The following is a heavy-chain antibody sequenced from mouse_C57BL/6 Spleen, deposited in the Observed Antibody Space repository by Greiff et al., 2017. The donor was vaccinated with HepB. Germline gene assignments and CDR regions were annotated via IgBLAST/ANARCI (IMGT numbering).Heavy chain of an antibody. CDR3: ARSDYDVYFDY. V-gene: IGHV1-76*01. Sequence: QVQLQQSGAELVRPGASVKLSCKASGYTFTDYYINWVKQRPGQGLEWIARIYPGSGNTYYNEKFKGKATLTAEKSSSTAYMQLSSLTSEDSAVYFCARSDYDVYFDYWGQGTTLTVSS. CDR2: IYPGSGNT. CDR1: GYTFTDYY. J-gene: IGHJ2*01. D-gene: IGHD2-4*01.